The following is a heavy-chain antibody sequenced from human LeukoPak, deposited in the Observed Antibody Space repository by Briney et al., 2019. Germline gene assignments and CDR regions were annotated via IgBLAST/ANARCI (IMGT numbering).Heavy chain of an antibody. CDR2: INPSGGST. V-gene: IGHV1-46*01. CDR1: GYTFTSYY. CDR3: ARGPDSGYYYDSSGYYSRFDY. D-gene: IGHD3-22*01. Sequence: GASVKASCKASGYTFTSYYMHWVRQAPGQGLEWMGIINPSGGSTSYAQKFQGRVTMTRDTSTSTVYMELSSLRSEDTAVYYCARGPDSGYYYDSSGYYSRFDYWGQGTLVTVSS. J-gene: IGHJ4*02.